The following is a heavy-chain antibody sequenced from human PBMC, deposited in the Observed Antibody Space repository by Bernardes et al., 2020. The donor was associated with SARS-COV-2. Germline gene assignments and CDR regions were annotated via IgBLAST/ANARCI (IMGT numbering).Heavy chain of an antibody. V-gene: IGHV1-2*04. CDR1: GYTFTGYY. CDR2: INPNSGGT. D-gene: IGHD3-10*01. J-gene: IGHJ2*01. CDR3: ARSFPSGSYHYFDL. Sequence: ASVKVSCKASGYTFTGYYMHWVRQAPGQGLEWMGWINPNSGGTNYAQKFQGWVTMTRDTSISTAYMELSRLRSDDTAVYYCARSFPSGSYHYFDLWGRGTLVTVSS.